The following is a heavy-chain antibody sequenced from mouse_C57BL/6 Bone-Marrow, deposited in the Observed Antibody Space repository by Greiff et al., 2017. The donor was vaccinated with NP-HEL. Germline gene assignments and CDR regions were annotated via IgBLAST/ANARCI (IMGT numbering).Heavy chain of an antibody. D-gene: IGHD2-1*01. CDR2: IDPSDSYT. V-gene: IGHV1-69*01. CDR3: ARHGNYGWYSDV. J-gene: IGHJ1*03. Sequence: VQLQQPGAELVMPGASVKLSCKASGYTFTSYWMHWVKQRPGQGLEWIGEIDPSDSYTNYNQKFKGKSTLTVDKSSSTAYMQLSSLTSEDSAVYYCARHGNYGWYSDVWGTGTTVTVSS. CDR1: GYTFTSYW.